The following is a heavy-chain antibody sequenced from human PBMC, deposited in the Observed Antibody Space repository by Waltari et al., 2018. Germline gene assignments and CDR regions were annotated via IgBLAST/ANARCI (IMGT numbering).Heavy chain of an antibody. D-gene: IGHD5-18*01. CDR3: AKEGYSYGYTAFDI. J-gene: IGHJ3*02. CDR2: IWYDGRNK. CDR1: GLTFSSYG. Sequence: QVQLVESGGGVVQPGRSLRLSCAASGLTFSSYGMHWVRQAPGKGLEWVAVIWYDGRNKYYADPVKGRFTISRDNSKNTLYLQMNSLRAEDTAMYYCAKEGYSYGYTAFDIWGQGTMVTVSS. V-gene: IGHV3-30*18.